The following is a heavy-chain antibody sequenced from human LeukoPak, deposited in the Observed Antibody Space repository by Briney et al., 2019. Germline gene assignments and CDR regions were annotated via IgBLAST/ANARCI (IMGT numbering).Heavy chain of an antibody. CDR1: GYTFTGYD. CDR3: ARDSVPAADFWSGYYTAY. D-gene: IGHD3-3*01. Sequence: GASVKVSCKASGYTFTGYDMHWVREAPGQGLEWRGWINPNSGGTNYAQNFQRRVTMTSDTSISTAYMELSRLRSDDTAVYYCARDSVPAADFWSGYYTAYWGQGTLVTVSS. J-gene: IGHJ4*02. V-gene: IGHV1-2*02. CDR2: INPNSGGT.